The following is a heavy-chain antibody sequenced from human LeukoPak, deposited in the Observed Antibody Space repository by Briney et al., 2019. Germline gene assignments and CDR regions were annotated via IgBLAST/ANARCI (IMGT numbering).Heavy chain of an antibody. D-gene: IGHD5-18*01. V-gene: IGHV4-34*01. CDR3: ARASSYGLDY. J-gene: IGHJ4*02. CDR1: GGSFSGYY. CDR2: INHSGST. Sequence: SETLSLTCAVYGGSFSGYYWSWIRQPPGKGLEWIGEINHSGSTNYNPSLKSRVTISVDTSKDQFSLKLSSVTAADTAVYYCARASSYGLDYWGQGTLVTVSS.